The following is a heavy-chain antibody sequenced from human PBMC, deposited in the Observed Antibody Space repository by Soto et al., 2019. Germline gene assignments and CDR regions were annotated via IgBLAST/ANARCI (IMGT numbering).Heavy chain of an antibody. J-gene: IGHJ4*02. CDR3: AKRAPPSDGELFGRPKD. V-gene: IGHV3-23*01. D-gene: IGHD6-6*01. CDR1: GFTFSSYA. CDR2: ISGNGDTT. Sequence: VQLLESGGGLVQPGGSLRLSCGGSGFTFSSYAMIWVRQAPGKGLEWVSGISGNGDTTYYADSLKGPFSISRDNSKNTVYLQMNSLRAEDTAVYYCAKRAPPSDGELFGRPKDWGQGTLVTVSS.